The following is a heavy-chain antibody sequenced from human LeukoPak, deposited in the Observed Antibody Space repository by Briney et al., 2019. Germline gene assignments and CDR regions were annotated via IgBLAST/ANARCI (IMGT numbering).Heavy chain of an antibody. CDR3: ARHLIYYYYYMDV. CDR1: GGSFSGYY. CDR2: INHSGST. Sequence: SETLSLTCAVYGGSFSGYYWSWIRLPPGKGLEWIGEINHSGSTNYNPSLKSRVTISVDTSKNQFSLKLSSVTAADTAVYYCARHLIYYYYYMDVWGKGTTVTISS. J-gene: IGHJ6*03. V-gene: IGHV4-34*01. D-gene: IGHD2/OR15-2a*01.